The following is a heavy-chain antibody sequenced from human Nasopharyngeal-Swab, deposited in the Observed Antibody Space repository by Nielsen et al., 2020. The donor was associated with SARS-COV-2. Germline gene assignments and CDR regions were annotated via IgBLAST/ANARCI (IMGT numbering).Heavy chain of an antibody. J-gene: IGHJ4*02. CDR2: MDYSGST. CDR3: ASRLGSYYDSSGYFVGPLDF. CDR1: GGSISGDGHS. D-gene: IGHD3-22*01. V-gene: IGHV4-30-2*01. Sequence: SETLSLTCAVSGGSISGDGHSWNWVRQPPGKGLEWIGYMDYSGSTHYNPSLKSRVTISVDRSKNLFSLKLTSVTAADTAVYYGASRLGSYYDSSGYFVGPLDFWGQGTLVTVSS.